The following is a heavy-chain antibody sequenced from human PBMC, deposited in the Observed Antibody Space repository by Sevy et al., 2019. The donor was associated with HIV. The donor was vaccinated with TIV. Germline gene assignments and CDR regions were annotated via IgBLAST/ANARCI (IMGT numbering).Heavy chain of an antibody. CDR3: ATAPPKRFGELLGDY. CDR2: FDPEDGET. J-gene: IGHJ4*02. D-gene: IGHD3-10*01. Sequence: ASVKVSCKVSGYTLTELSMHWVRQAPGKGLEWMGGFDPEDGETIYAQKFQGRVTMTEDTSTDTAYMELSSLGSEDTAVYYCATAPPKRFGELLGDYWGQGTLVTVSS. V-gene: IGHV1-24*01. CDR1: GYTLTELS.